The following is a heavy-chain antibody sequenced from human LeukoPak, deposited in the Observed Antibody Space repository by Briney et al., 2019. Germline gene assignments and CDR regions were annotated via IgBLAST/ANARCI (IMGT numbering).Heavy chain of an antibody. V-gene: IGHV4-59*01. Sequence: SETLSLTCSVSGGSISSYYWSWIRQPPGKGLEWIAYIYYSGSTNYNPSLKSRVTISVDTSKNQFSLKLSSVTAADTAVYYCARRYGSGSSGTFDYWGQGTLVTVSS. J-gene: IGHJ4*02. CDR1: GGSISSYY. CDR2: IYYSGST. D-gene: IGHD3-10*01. CDR3: ARRYGSGSSGTFDY.